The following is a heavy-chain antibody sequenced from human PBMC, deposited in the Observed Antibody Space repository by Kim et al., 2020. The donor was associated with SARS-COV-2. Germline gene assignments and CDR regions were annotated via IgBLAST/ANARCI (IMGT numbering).Heavy chain of an antibody. CDR1: GFTFSSYE. Sequence: GGSLRLSCAASGFTFSSYEMNWVRQAPGKGLEWVSYISSSGSTIYYADSVKGRFTISRDNAKNSLYLQMNSLRAEDTAVYYCARVGYGSGSSVDYWGQGTLVTVSS. D-gene: IGHD3-10*01. CDR2: ISSSGSTI. V-gene: IGHV3-48*03. CDR3: ARVGYGSGSSVDY. J-gene: IGHJ4*02.